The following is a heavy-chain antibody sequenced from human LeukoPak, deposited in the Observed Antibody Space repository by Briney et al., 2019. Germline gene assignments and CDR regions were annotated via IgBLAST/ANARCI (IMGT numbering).Heavy chain of an antibody. V-gene: IGHV4-4*07. CDR1: GGSITNYY. CDR2: IYTSGSF. J-gene: IGHJ4*02. D-gene: IGHD3-10*01. CDR3: ARDRGGGTYYFDY. Sequence: SETLSLTCTVSGGSITNYYWSWIRQPAGKGLEWIGRIYTSGSFNYNPSLRSRVTMSVDTSKNQFSLKLSSVTAADTAVYYCARDRGGGTYYFDYWGQGTLVTVSS.